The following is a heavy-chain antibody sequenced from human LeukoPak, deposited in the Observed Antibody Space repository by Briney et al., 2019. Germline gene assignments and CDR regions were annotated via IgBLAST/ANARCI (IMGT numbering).Heavy chain of an antibody. V-gene: IGHV3-74*01. J-gene: IGHJ2*01. CDR3: ARETTVIRECYFDL. CDR1: GLTLSNYW. Sequence: GGSLRLSCAASGLTLSNYWMHWVRQAPGKGLVWVSRMNSDGCSTSYADSVKGRFTISRDNAKNTLYLQMNSPRAEDTAVYYCARETTVIRECYFDLWGRGTLVTVAS. D-gene: IGHD4-17*01. CDR2: MNSDGCST.